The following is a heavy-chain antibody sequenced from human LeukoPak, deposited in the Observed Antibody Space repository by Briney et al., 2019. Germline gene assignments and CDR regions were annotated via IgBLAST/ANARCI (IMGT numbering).Heavy chain of an antibody. V-gene: IGHV3-30*18. CDR3: AKESVAGYYFDY. Sequence: GRSLRLSCAASGFTFSSYGMHWVRQAPGKGLEWVAVIAYDGSNKYYADSVKGRFTISRDNSKNTLYLQMNSLRAEDTAVYYCAKESVAGYYFDYWGQGTLVTVSS. D-gene: IGHD6-19*01. CDR2: IAYDGSNK. CDR1: GFTFSSYG. J-gene: IGHJ4*02.